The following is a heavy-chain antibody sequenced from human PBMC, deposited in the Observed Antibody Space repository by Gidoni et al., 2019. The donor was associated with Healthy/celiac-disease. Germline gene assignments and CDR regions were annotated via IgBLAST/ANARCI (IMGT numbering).Heavy chain of an antibody. D-gene: IGHD2-21*02. J-gene: IGHJ4*02. CDR1: GFTFSSYG. V-gene: IGHV3-33*01. Sequence: QVQLVESGGGVVQPGRSLRLSCAASGFTFSSYGMHWVRQAPGKGLEWVAVIWYDGSNKYYADSVKGRFTISRDNSKNTLYLQMNSLRAEDTAVYYCAREGPYGCGGDCHYFDYWGQGTLVTVSS. CDR2: IWYDGSNK. CDR3: AREGPYGCGGDCHYFDY.